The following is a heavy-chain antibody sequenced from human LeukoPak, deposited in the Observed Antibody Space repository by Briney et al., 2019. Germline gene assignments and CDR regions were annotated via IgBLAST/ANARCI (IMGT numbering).Heavy chain of an antibody. J-gene: IGHJ6*03. V-gene: IGHV3-30*02. CDR2: IRYDGSNT. D-gene: IGHD5-18*01. CDR3: ARDVSYDNYYYYYMDV. Sequence: PGGSLRLSCAASGFIFSSYGMHWVRQAPGKGLEWVAFIRYDGSNTYYADSVKGRFTISRDNSKNTLYLQMNSLRAEDTAVYYCARDVSYDNYYYYYMDVWGKGTTVTVSS. CDR1: GFIFSSYG.